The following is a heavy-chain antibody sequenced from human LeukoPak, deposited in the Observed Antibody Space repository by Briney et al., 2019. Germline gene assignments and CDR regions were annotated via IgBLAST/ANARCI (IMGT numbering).Heavy chain of an antibody. V-gene: IGHV3-20*04. CDR1: GFTFDDYG. D-gene: IGHD2-2*01. J-gene: IGHJ6*03. Sequence: GGSLRLSCAASGFTFDDYGMSWVRQAPGKGLEWVSVINWNGGSRGYADSVKGRFTISRDNAKNSLYLQMNSLRAEDTALYYCARGGWYQLPHYYYYMDVWGKGTTVTVSS. CDR2: INWNGGSR. CDR3: ARGGWYQLPHYYYYMDV.